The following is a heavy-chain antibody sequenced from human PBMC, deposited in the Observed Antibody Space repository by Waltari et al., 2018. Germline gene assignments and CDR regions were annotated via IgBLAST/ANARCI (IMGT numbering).Heavy chain of an antibody. CDR1: GGSFSGYY. Sequence: QVQLQQWGAGLLKPSETLSLTCAVYGGSFSGYYWSWIRQPPGKGLEWIWEINHSGSTNYNPSLKSRVTISVDTSKNQFSLKLSSVTAADTAVYYCARSRRGYSSSWFDYWGQGTLVTVSS. J-gene: IGHJ4*02. CDR2: INHSGST. D-gene: IGHD6-13*01. CDR3: ARSRRGYSSSWFDY. V-gene: IGHV4-34*01.